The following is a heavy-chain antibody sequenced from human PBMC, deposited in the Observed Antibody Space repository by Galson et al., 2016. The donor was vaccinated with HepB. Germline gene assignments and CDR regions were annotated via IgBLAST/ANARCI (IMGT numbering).Heavy chain of an antibody. CDR1: AGTFKNYA. D-gene: IGHD3-3*01. CDR3: AKDEFLEGDYYYYGMDV. CDR2: ISGSGGRT. Sequence: SLRLSCAVSAGTFKNYAMNWVRQAPGKGLEWVAVISGSGGRTSYEDSVRGRFTISRDNSKNTLFLRMNSVGVEDTAVYLCAKDEFLEGDYYYYGMDVLGQGTTVTVSS. V-gene: IGHV3-23*01. J-gene: IGHJ6*02.